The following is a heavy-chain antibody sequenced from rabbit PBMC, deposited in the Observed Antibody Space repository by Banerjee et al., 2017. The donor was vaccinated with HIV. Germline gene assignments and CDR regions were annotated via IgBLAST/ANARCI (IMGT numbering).Heavy chain of an antibody. V-gene: IGHV1S40*01. Sequence: QSLEATGGDLVKPGASLTLTCTASGFSFSSSYSMCWVRPAPGKWLEWFGCIYTGSGSTYYASWAKGRFTISKTSSTTVTLQMTSLTAADTATYFCASNSGRGSGDYVHRLWGPVTLVTVS. CDR3: ASNSGRGSGDYVHRL. CDR2: IYTGSGST. D-gene: IGHD1-1*01. J-gene: IGHJ4*01. CDR1: GFSFSSSYS.